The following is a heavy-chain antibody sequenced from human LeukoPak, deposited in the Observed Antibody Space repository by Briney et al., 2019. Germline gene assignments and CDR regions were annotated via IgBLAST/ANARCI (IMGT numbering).Heavy chain of an antibody. CDR3: ARAEDIVVNWFDP. CDR1: GGTFSSYA. V-gene: IGHV1-69*04. D-gene: IGHD2-2*01. Sequence: SVKVSCKASGGTFSSYAISWVRQAPGQGLEWMGRIIPILGIANYAQKFQGRVTITADKSTSTAYMELSSLRSEDTAVYYCARAEDIVVNWFDPWGQGTLVTVSS. J-gene: IGHJ5*02. CDR2: IIPILGIA.